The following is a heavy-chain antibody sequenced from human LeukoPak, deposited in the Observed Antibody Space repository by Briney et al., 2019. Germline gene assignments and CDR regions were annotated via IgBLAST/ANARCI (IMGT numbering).Heavy chain of an antibody. J-gene: IGHJ5*02. CDR3: GKARHNTSRLPFDP. CDR2: ISATDGST. D-gene: IGHD2/OR15-2a*01. V-gene: IGHV3-23*01. CDR1: GFTFSSYA. Sequence: GGSLRLSCAASGFTFSSYAMSWVRQAPGKGLEWVSAISATDGSTSYADSVKGRFTVSRDNSKNTLYLQMNSLRADHTSVYYCGKARHNTSRLPFDPWGQGTLVTVSS.